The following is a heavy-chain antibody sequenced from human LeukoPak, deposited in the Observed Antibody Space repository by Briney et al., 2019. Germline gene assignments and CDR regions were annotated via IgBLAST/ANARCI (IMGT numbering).Heavy chain of an antibody. D-gene: IGHD5-12*01. J-gene: IGHJ4*02. CDR1: GFTSTNYA. V-gene: IGHV3-23*01. CDR3: AKGAYDYIEIGYFDF. Sequence: GGSLRLSCAASGFTSTNYAMNWVRQAPGKGLEWVSVLIGSSGSTDYADSVKGRFTISRDNSKNTVFLQMNSLRAEDTAIYYCAKGAYDYIEIGYFDFWGQGTLVTVSS. CDR2: LIGSSGST.